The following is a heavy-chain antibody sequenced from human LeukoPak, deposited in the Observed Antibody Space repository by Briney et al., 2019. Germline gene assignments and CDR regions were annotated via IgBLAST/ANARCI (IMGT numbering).Heavy chain of an antibody. J-gene: IGHJ4*02. D-gene: IGHD1-26*01. V-gene: IGHV3-23*01. CDR1: GFSCSSYA. CDR2: ISGRGGST. Sequence: GGTLRLCCAASGFSCSSYALSWIRQAPGKGLAHVSAISGRGGSTYYADSVKGRFTISRDNSKNTLYLQMNSLRAEDTAVYYCAKTISGSYDYWGQGTLVTVSS. CDR3: AKTISGSYDY.